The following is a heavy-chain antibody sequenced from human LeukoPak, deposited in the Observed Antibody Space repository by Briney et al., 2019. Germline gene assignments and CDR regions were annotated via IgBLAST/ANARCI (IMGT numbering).Heavy chain of an antibody. V-gene: IGHV3-11*01. CDR3: ARDLGYCTNGVCHTRFDY. D-gene: IGHD2-8*01. J-gene: IGHJ4*02. CDR2: ISSSGSTI. CDR1: GFTFSDFY. Sequence: GGSLRLSCAASGFTFSDFYMSWIRQAPGKGLEWVSYISSSGSTIYYADSVKGRFTISRDNAKNSLYLQMNSLRAEDTAVYYCARDLGYCTNGVCHTRFDYWGQGTLVAVSS.